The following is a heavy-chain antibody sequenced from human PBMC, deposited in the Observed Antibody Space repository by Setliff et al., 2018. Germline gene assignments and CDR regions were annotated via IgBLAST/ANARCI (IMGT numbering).Heavy chain of an antibody. CDR3: ARVGEYYNFWSGYYRTNKYYFDY. J-gene: IGHJ4*02. CDR1: GGSFSGYY. D-gene: IGHD3-3*01. CDR2: INHSGST. Sequence: SETLSLTCAVYGGSFSGYYWSWIRQPPGKGLEWIGEINHSGSTNYNPSLKSRVTISVDTSKNQFSLKLSSVTAADTALYYCARVGEYYNFWSGYYRTNKYYFDYWGQGTLVTVSS. V-gene: IGHV4-34*01.